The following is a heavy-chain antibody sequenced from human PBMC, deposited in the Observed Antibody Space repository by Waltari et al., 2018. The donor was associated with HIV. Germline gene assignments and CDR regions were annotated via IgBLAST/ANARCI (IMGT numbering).Heavy chain of an antibody. J-gene: IGHJ5*01. D-gene: IGHD3-10*01. CDR3: ARHDGTSYYFGSDMNPRPFSFWFAS. V-gene: IGHV4-39*01. CDR2: TMYSGST. CDR1: GPSISSRRYY. Sequence: QLLLQESGPGLVRPSETLSLTCTVPGPSISSRRYYWARVRQHPGKGLEWIVSTMYSGSTYNTPSLKSRVAISVDTSRNQFSLNLTSVTAADTALYYCARHDGTSYYFGSDMNPRPFSFWFASWGQGILVTVSS.